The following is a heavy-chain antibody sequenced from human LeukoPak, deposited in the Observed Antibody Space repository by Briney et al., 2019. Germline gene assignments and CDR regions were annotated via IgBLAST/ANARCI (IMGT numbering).Heavy chain of an antibody. D-gene: IGHD2-2*01. Sequence: SETLSLTCAVYGGSFSGYYWSWIRQPPGKGLEWIGEINHSGSTNYNPSLKSRVTISVDTSKNQFSLKLSSVTAADTAVYYCATGIPQAIVVVPAAYNWFDHWGQGTLVTVSS. V-gene: IGHV4-34*01. CDR3: ATGIPQAIVVVPAAYNWFDH. J-gene: IGHJ5*02. CDR1: GGSFSGYY. CDR2: INHSGST.